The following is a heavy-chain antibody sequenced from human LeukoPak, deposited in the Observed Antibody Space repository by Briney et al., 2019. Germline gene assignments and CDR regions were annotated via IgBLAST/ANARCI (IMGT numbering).Heavy chain of an antibody. J-gene: IGHJ6*02. V-gene: IGHV3-15*01. Sequence: GGSLRLSCAASGFTFSSYAMNWVRQAPGKGLEWVGRIQSKTDGGTTEYAAPVKGRFTISRDDSTNTLYLQMNSLKTEDTGVYYCAAGGRVWGQGTTVTVSS. CDR1: GFTFSSYA. D-gene: IGHD3-10*01. CDR3: AAGGRV. CDR2: IQSKTDGGTT.